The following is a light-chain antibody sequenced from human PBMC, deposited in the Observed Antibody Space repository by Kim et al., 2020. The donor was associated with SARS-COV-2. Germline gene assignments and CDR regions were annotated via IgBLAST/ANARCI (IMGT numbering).Light chain of an antibody. CDR3: NSRDSSVNYVL. CDR2: GKN. J-gene: IGLJ2*01. V-gene: IGLV3-19*01. Sequence: ALGQTVRITCQGDSLRRYYAGWYQQKPGQAPLLVIYGKNRRPSGIPDRFSGSSSGNTASLTITGAQAEDDAAYYCNSRDSSVNYVLFGGGTQLTVL. CDR1: SLRRYY.